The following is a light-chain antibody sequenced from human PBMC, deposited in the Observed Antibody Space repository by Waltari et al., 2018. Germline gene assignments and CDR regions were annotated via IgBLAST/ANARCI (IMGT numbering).Light chain of an antibody. V-gene: IGKV4-1*01. J-gene: IGKJ4*01. CDR2: WAS. CDR1: QSVLYSSNNKNY. CDR3: QQYYSTPPT. Sequence: DIVMTQSPDSLAVSLGARATINCKSSQSVLYSSNNKNYLAWYQQKPGQPPKLLIYWASTREAGVPDRFSGSGYGTDFTLTISSLQAEDVAVYYCQQYYSTPPTFGGGTKVEIK.